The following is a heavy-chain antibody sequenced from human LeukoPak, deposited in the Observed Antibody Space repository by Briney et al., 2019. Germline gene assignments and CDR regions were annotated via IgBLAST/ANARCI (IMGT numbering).Heavy chain of an antibody. J-gene: IGHJ6*02. Sequence: PSETLSLTCTVSGGSISSSSYYWGWIRQPPGKGLEWIGSIYYSGSTYYNPSLRSRVTISVDTSKNQFSLKLSSVTAADTAVYYCARRPGMDVWGQGTTVTVSS. CDR1: GGSISSSSYY. V-gene: IGHV4-39*01. CDR3: ARRPGMDV. CDR2: IYYSGST.